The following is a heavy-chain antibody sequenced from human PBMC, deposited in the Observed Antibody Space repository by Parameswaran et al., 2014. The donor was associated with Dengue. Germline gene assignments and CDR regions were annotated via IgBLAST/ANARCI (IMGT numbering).Heavy chain of an antibody. CDR2: ISYDGSNK. CDR3: ASALGTMVRGVIIH. J-gene: IGHJ4*02. V-gene: IGHV3-30*04. D-gene: IGHD3-10*01. Sequence: QMPGKGLEWVAVISYDGSNKYYADSVKGRFTISRDNSKNTLYLQMNSLRAEDTAVYYCASALGTMVRGVIIHWGQGTLVTVSS.